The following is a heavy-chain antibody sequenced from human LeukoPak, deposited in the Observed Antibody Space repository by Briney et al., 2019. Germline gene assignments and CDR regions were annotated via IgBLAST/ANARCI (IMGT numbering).Heavy chain of an antibody. Sequence: PSETLSLTCTVSGGSISSHYWSWIRQPPGKGLEWIGYIYHSGSTYYNPSLKSRVTISVDRSKNQFSLKLSSVTAADTAVYYCARRYSSGWYFDYWGQGTLVTVSS. CDR1: GGSISSHY. CDR3: ARRYSSGWYFDY. J-gene: IGHJ4*02. CDR2: IYHSGST. D-gene: IGHD6-19*01. V-gene: IGHV4-59*11.